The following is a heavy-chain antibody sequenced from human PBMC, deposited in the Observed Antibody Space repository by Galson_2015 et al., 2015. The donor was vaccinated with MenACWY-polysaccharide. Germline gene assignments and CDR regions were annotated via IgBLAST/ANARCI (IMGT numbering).Heavy chain of an antibody. CDR3: TRGIAMTCNPNLCDP. CDR1: GFTFGNSW. D-gene: IGHD6-19*01. CDR2: ITSDGSGT. J-gene: IGHJ5*02. V-gene: IGHV3-74*01. Sequence: SLRLSCAASGFTFGNSWMHWVRQTPERGLVWVSRITSDGSGTGYADSVKGRFTISRDNAKNTLYLQMNSLRVEDTAAYYCTRGIAMTCNPNLCDPWGQSPLVTVPS.